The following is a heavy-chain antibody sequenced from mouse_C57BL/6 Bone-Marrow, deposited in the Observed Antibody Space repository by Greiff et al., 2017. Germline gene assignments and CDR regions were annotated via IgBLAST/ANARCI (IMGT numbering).Heavy chain of an antibody. CDR2: IYPRDGST. D-gene: IGHD1-1*01. Sequence: VQLQQSDAELVKPGASVKISCKVSGYTFTDHTIHWMKQRPEQGLEWIGYIYPRDGSTMYNEKFKGKATLTADKSSSTADMQLNSLTSEDSAVDFCARSGFYYGSSWGDAMDDWGQGTTVTVSS. CDR1: GYTFTDHT. CDR3: ARSGFYYGSSWGDAMDD. V-gene: IGHV1-78*01. J-gene: IGHJ4*01.